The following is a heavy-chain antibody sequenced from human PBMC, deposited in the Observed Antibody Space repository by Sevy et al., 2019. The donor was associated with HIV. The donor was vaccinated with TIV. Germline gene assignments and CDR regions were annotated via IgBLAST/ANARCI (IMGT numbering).Heavy chain of an antibody. CDR2: ISYDGSNK. CDR1: GFIFSNYA. V-gene: IGHV3-30*04. D-gene: IGHD3-22*01. Sequence: GGSLRLSCAASGFIFSNYAIHWVRRAPGKGLEWVAVISYDGSNKHYAASVKGRFTISRDHFRKTLVLQMNSLRLDDTAVYYCARDPTFSSDTRGYYPFDSWGQGTLVTVSS. J-gene: IGHJ4*02. CDR3: ARDPTFSSDTRGYYPFDS.